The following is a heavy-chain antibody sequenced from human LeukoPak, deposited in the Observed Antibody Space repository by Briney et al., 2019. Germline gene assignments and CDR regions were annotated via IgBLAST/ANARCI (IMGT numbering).Heavy chain of an antibody. CDR2: INHSGST. Sequence: SETLSLTCTVSGDFITAYYWSWIRQPPGKGLEWIGEINHSGSTNYNPSLKSRVTISVDTSKNQFSLKLSFVTAAGTAVYYCARADGSYYYYYMDVWGKGTTVTISS. J-gene: IGHJ6*03. CDR1: GDFITAYY. V-gene: IGHV4-34*01. CDR3: ARADGSYYYYYMDV. D-gene: IGHD3-10*01.